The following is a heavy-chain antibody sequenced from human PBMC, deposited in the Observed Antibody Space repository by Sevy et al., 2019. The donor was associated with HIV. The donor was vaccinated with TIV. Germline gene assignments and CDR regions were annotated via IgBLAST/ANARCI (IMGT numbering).Heavy chain of an antibody. V-gene: IGHV3-13*01. CDR2: IGTATNT. J-gene: IGHJ4*02. CDR3: AGVNWNDRTFDF. CDR1: GFTFSNYD. D-gene: IGHD1-1*01. Sequence: GGSLRLSCAASGFTFSNYDMHWVRQSAGKGLEWVSVIGTATNTCFTDSARGRFTISRDNARSSLYLQMNSLRSGDTAVYYCAGVNWNDRTFDFWGQGTLVTVSS.